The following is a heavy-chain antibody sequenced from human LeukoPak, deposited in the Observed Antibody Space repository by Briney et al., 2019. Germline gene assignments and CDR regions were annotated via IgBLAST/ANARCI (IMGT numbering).Heavy chain of an antibody. CDR2: LYPGDSGT. CDR3: ARLQLRRYYGSGSYGEAFDM. Sequence: GESLKISCKGSGYSFTTYWIGWVRQMPGKGLEWMGILYPGDSGTRYSPSFQGQVTISADKSISTAYLQWSSLEASDTAMYYCARLQLRRYYGSGSYGEAFDMWGQGTMVIVSS. CDR1: GYSFTTYW. V-gene: IGHV5-51*01. D-gene: IGHD3-10*01. J-gene: IGHJ3*02.